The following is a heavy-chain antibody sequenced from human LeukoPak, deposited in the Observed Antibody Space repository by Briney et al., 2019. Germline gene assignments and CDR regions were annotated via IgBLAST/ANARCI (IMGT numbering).Heavy chain of an antibody. V-gene: IGHV4-34*01. D-gene: IGHD2-21*02. CDR1: GGPFIPYY. J-gene: IGHJ4*02. CDR3: ARGGFYCGGDCYVDY. CDR2: INHSGST. Sequence: SETLSLTCAVNGGPFIPYYWSWIRQPPGKGLEWIGEINHSGSTNYNPSLKSRVTISVDTSKNQFSLKLSSVTAADTAVYYCARGGFYCGGDCYVDYWGQGTLVTVSS.